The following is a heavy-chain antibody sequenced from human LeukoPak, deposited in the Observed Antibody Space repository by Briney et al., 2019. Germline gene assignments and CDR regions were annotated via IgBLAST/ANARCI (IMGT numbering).Heavy chain of an antibody. CDR1: GVSMSSGAFY. J-gene: IGHJ4*02. V-gene: IGHV4-31*03. CDR2: IYYSGST. D-gene: IGHD3-10*01. Sequence: PSQTLSLTCTVSGVSMSSGAFYWSWIRQHPGKGLEWIGNIYYSGSTYYNPSLKSRVTISVDRSKNQFSLKLTSVTAADTAVYYCAREHHSLYSGSYYNSRYYFDYWGQGTLVTVSS. CDR3: AREHHSLYSGSYYNSRYYFDY.